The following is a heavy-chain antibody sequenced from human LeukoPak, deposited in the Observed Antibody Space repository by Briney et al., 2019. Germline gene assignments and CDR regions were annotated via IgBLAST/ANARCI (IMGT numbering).Heavy chain of an antibody. V-gene: IGHV1-8*01. Sequence: ASVKVSCKASGYTFTSYDINWVRQAPGQGLEWMGWMNPNSGNTGYAQKFQGRVTMTRNTSISTADMELSSLRSEGTAVYYCARTKLGYCSGGSCYYYGMDVWGQGTTVTVSS. D-gene: IGHD2-15*01. CDR3: ARTKLGYCSGGSCYYYGMDV. CDR2: MNPNSGNT. J-gene: IGHJ6*02. CDR1: GYTFTSYD.